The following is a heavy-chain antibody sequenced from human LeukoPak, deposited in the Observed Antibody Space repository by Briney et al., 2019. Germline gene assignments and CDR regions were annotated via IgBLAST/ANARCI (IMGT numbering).Heavy chain of an antibody. J-gene: IGHJ6*04. CDR2: ISWNSGSI. CDR1: GFTFSSYS. Sequence: GGSLRLSCAASGFTFSSYSMNWVRQAPGKGLEWVSGISWNSGSIGYADSVKGRFTISRDNAKNSLYLQMNSLRAEDTALYYCAKGRFVEPFPGLVDVWGKGTTVTVSS. D-gene: IGHD3-3*01. V-gene: IGHV3-9*01. CDR3: AKGRFVEPFPGLVDV.